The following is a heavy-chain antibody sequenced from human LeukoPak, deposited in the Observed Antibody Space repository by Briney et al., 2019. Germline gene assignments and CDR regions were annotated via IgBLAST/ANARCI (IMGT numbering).Heavy chain of an antibody. CDR1: GFTFSSYG. Sequence: GGSLRLPCAASGFTFSSYGMHWVRQAPGKGLEWVAVISYDGSNKYYADSVKGRFTISRDNSKNTLYLQMNSLRAEDTAVYYCAKEGSYDSSGYYSGMDVWGQGTTVTVSS. CDR3: AKEGSYDSSGYYSGMDV. V-gene: IGHV3-30*18. J-gene: IGHJ6*02. D-gene: IGHD3-22*01. CDR2: ISYDGSNK.